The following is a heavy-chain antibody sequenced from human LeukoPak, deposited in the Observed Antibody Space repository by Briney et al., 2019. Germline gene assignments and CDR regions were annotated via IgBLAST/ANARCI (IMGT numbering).Heavy chain of an antibody. V-gene: IGHV1-18*01. CDR1: GYTFTSYG. CDR2: ISAYNGNT. J-gene: IGHJ4*02. D-gene: IGHD3-10*01. Sequence: ASVKVSCKASGYTFTSYGISWVRQAPGQGLEWMGWISAYNGNTNYAQKPQGRVTMTTDTSTSTAYMELRSLRSDDTAVYYCARDSDYYYGSGSYPPTYYWGQGTLVTVSS. CDR3: ARDSDYYYGSGSYPPTYY.